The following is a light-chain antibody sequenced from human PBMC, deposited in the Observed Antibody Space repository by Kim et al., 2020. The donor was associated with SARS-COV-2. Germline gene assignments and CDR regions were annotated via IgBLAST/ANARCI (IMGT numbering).Light chain of an antibody. CDR1: SGHSSYA. Sequence: ASVKLTWTLSSGHSSYAIAWHQQRPEKGPRYLMILNSDGSHTKGDGIPDRFSGSSSGAERSLTISSLQADDEADYYCQTWHTGIWVFGGGTQLTVL. J-gene: IGLJ3*02. V-gene: IGLV4-69*01. CDR2: LNSDGSH. CDR3: QTWHTGIWV.